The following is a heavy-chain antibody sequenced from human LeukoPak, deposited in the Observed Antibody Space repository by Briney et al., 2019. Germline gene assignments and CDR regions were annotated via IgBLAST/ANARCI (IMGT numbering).Heavy chain of an antibody. CDR1: GFTFSSFW. V-gene: IGHV3-7*04. D-gene: IGHD6-19*01. CDR2: INQDGSVK. J-gene: IGHJ4*02. Sequence: PGGSLSVSCAASGFTFSSFWMSWVRQATGKGLEWLANINQDGSVKYYVDSVKGRFTISRDNAKKCVSLQMNSLRDEDTAVYYCARDGGGWTFFDYWGQGTPVTVSS. CDR3: ARDGGGWTFFDY.